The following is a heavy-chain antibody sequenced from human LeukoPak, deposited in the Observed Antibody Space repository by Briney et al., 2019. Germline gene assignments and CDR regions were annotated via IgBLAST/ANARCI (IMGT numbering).Heavy chain of an antibody. J-gene: IGHJ4*02. Sequence: PGGSLRLSCAVSGFIFSSYWMTWVRQAPGKGLEWVANIKEDGSEKYYVESVKGRFSISRDNAKNSLYLQMNSLRAEDTAVYYCGTAMGAAGHELPVDYWGQGILVTVSS. V-gene: IGHV3-7*01. CDR2: IKEDGSEK. CDR3: GTAMGAAGHELPVDY. CDR1: GFIFSSYW. D-gene: IGHD6-13*01.